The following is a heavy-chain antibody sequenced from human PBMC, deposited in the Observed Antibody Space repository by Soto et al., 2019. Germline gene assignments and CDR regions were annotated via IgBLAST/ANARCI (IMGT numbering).Heavy chain of an antibody. Sequence: GGSLRLSCAASGFTFSSYGMHWVRQAPGKGLEWVAVIWYDGSNKYYADSVKGRFTISRDNSKNTLYLQMNSLRAEDTAVYYCARGGLYGSLYNWFDPWGQGTLVTVSS. D-gene: IGHD3-10*01. J-gene: IGHJ5*02. CDR1: GFTFSSYG. CDR2: IWYDGSNK. CDR3: ARGGLYGSLYNWFDP. V-gene: IGHV3-33*01.